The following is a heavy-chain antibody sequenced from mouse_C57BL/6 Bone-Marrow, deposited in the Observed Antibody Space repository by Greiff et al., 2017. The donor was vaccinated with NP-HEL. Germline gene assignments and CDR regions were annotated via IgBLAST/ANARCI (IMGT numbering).Heavy chain of an antibody. V-gene: IGHV5-16*01. J-gene: IGHJ3*01. Sequence: EVKLVESEGGLVQPGSSMKLSCTASGFTFSDYYMAWVRQVPEKVLEWVANINYDGSSTYYLDSLKSRFIISRDNAKNILYLQMSSLKSEDTATYYCAREAQTAQATAWFAYWGQGTLVTVSA. CDR3: AREAQTAQATAWFAY. CDR2: INYDGSST. CDR1: GFTFSDYY. D-gene: IGHD3-2*02.